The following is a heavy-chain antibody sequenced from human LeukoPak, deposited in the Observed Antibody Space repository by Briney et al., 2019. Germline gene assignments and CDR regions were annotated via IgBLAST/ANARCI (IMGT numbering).Heavy chain of an antibody. Sequence: GGSLRLSCAASGFTFSSYAMHWVRQAPGKGLEWVAVISYDGSNKYYADSVKGRFTISRDNSKNTLYLQMNSLRAEDTAVYYCARQYYYGSGSYYPAYWGQGTLVIVSS. CDR3: ARQYYYGSGSYYPAY. V-gene: IGHV3-30*01. CDR2: ISYDGSNK. D-gene: IGHD3-10*01. J-gene: IGHJ4*02. CDR1: GFTFSSYA.